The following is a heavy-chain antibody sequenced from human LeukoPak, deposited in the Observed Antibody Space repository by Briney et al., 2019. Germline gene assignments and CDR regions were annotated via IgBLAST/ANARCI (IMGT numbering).Heavy chain of an antibody. V-gene: IGHV4-59*01. D-gene: IGHD3-10*01. CDR1: GGSISSYY. J-gene: IGHJ3*02. CDR2: IYYSGST. CDR3: ARCPMAAFDI. Sequence: PSETLSLTCTVSGGSISSYYWSWLRQPPGKGLEWLGYIYYSGSTNYNPSLKSRVTISVDTSKNQFSLKLSSVTAADTAVYYCARCPMAAFDIWGQGTMVTVSS.